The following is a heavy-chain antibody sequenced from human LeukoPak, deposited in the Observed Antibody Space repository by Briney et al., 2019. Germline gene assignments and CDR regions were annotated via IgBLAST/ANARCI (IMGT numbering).Heavy chain of an antibody. V-gene: IGHV3-33*01. Sequence: SGTSLRLSCETPGFTFRNYGMHWVRQAPGKGLDWVAVIWYDESKKYYADSVKGRFTISRDISKNTLYLQMNSLRAEDTAVYYCARDDCSTTICPAYWGQGTLVSVSS. CDR3: ARDDCSTTICPAY. CDR1: GFTFRNYG. D-gene: IGHD2-2*01. J-gene: IGHJ4*02. CDR2: IWYDESKK.